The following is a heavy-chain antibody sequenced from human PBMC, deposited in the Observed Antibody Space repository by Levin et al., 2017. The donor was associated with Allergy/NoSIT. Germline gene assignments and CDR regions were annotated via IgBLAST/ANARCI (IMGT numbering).Heavy chain of an antibody. Sequence: SETLSLTCAVYGGSFSGYYWSWIRQPPGKGLEWIGEINHSGSTNYNPSLKSRVTISVDTSKNQFSLKLSSVTAADTAVYYCARVGVVVAATPVLWGQGTLVTVSS. J-gene: IGHJ4*02. D-gene: IGHD2-15*01. CDR2: INHSGST. CDR1: GGSFSGYY. V-gene: IGHV4-34*01. CDR3: ARVGVVVAATPVL.